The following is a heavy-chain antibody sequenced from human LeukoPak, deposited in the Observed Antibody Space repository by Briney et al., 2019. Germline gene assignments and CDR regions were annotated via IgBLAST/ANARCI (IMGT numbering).Heavy chain of an antibody. CDR2: IYPGDSDT. CDR3: ASHRAGGGSGLDY. D-gene: IGHD2-15*01. Sequence: GGSLKISCKGSGYSFTDYWIGWVRQMPGKGLDWMGIIYPGDSDTRYSPSFQGQVTISADKSISTAYLQWSSLKASDTAMYYCASHRAGGGSGLDYWGQGTLVTVSS. J-gene: IGHJ4*02. V-gene: IGHV5-51*01. CDR1: GYSFTDYW.